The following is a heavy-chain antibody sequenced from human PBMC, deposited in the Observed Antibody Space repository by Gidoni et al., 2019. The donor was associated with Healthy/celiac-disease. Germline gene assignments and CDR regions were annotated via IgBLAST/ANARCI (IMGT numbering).Heavy chain of an antibody. CDR1: GFTFDDYT. CDR2: ISWDGGST. V-gene: IGHV3-43*01. CDR3: AKDRDEQQGMDV. J-gene: IGHJ6*02. Sequence: EVQLVESGGVVVPPGGSLRPPCAASGFTFDDYTMHWVRQAPGKGLEWVSLISWDGGSTYYADSVKGRFTISRDNSKNSLYLQMNSLRTEDTALYYCAKDRDEQQGMDVWGQGTTVTVSS.